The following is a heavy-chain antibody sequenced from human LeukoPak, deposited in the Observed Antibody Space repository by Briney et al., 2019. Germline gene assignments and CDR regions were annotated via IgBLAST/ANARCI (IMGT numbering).Heavy chain of an antibody. CDR3: AKGAYYYYYYMDV. CDR2: IYSGGST. V-gene: IGHV3-53*05. CDR1: GFTVSSNY. Sequence: GGSLRLSCAASGFTVSSNYMSWVRQAPGKGLEWVSVIYSGGSTYYADSVKGRFTISRDNSKNTLCLQMNSLRAEDTAVYYCAKGAYYYYYYMDVWGKGTTVTVSS. J-gene: IGHJ6*03.